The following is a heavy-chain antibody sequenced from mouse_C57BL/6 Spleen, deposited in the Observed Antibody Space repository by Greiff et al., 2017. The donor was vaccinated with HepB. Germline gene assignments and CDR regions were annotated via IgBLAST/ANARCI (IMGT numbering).Heavy chain of an antibody. D-gene: IGHD1-1*01. J-gene: IGHJ1*03. Sequence: DVMLVESGEGLVKPGGSLKLSCAASGFTFSSYAMSWVRQTPEKRLEWVAYISSGGDYIYYADTVKGRFTISRDNARNTLYLQMSSLKSEDTAMYYCTSLYYGSSHWYFDVWGTGTTVTVSS. CDR3: TSLYYGSSHWYFDV. V-gene: IGHV5-9-1*02. CDR1: GFTFSSYA. CDR2: ISSGGDYI.